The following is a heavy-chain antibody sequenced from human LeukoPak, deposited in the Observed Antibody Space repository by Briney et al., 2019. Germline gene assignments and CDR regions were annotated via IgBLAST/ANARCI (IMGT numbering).Heavy chain of an antibody. J-gene: IGHJ3*02. D-gene: IGHD6-13*01. CDR2: ISGSGGTM. CDR3: AKDLNEGIAAAAHDAFDI. CDR1: GFTFSSYA. V-gene: IGHV3-23*01. Sequence: PGESLRLSCAASGFTFSSYAMSWVRQAPGKGLEWVSGISGSGGTMYSADSVKGRFTISRDNSKNTLYLQMNSVRAEDTAVYYCAKDLNEGIAAAAHDAFDIWGQGTMVTVSS.